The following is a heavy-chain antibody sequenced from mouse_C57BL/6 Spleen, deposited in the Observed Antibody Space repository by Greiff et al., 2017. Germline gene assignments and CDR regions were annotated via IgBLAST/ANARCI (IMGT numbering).Heavy chain of an antibody. CDR1: GFTFSSYA. V-gene: IGHV5-9-1*02. D-gene: IGHD2-5*01. J-gene: IGHJ2*01. Sequence: EVKLMESGEGLVKPGGSLTLSCAASGFTFSSYAMSWVRQTPEKRLEWVAYISSGGDYIYYADTVKGRFTISRDNARNTLYLQMSSLKSEDTAMYYCTRASYYSNYFDYWGQGTTLTVSS. CDR2: ISSGGDYI. CDR3: TRASYYSNYFDY.